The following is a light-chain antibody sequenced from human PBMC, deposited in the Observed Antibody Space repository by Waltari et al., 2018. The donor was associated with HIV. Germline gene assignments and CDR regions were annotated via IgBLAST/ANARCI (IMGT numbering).Light chain of an antibody. V-gene: IGKV1-5*03. Sequence: DIQMTHSPSTLSASVGDRVTITCRASQSISSWFAWYQQKPGKAPKLLIYKASTLESGVPSRFSGSGSGTEFTLTISSLKPDDFATYYCQQYDSYLWTFGQGTKVE. CDR2: KAS. CDR3: QQYDSYLWT. CDR1: QSISSW. J-gene: IGKJ1*01.